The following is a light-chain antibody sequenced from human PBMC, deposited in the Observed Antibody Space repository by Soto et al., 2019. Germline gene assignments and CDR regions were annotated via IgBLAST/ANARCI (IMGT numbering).Light chain of an antibody. V-gene: IGKV1-39*01. J-gene: IGKJ5*01. CDR3: QQSYTTPIT. Sequence: DIQMTQSPWARSASAGGGGMSTCRASQTISSHLNWYKQKPGKAPNLLVYAESSLQSGVPYRFTGSGSGKDFTITISSLQNEDFENYFCQQSYTTPITFGQGTQLEIK. CDR1: QTISSH. CDR2: AES.